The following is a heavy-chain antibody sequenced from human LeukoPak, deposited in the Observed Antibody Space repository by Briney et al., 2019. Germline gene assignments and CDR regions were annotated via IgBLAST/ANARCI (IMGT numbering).Heavy chain of an antibody. J-gene: IGHJ4*02. V-gene: IGHV4-59*01. D-gene: IGHD1-26*01. CDR2: IYYSGST. Sequence: PSETLSLTCTVSGGSISSYYWGWIRQPPGKGLEWIGYIYYSGSTNYNPSLKSRVTISVDTSKNQFSLKLSSVTAADTAVYYCARVDIVGATSSYFDYWGQGTLVTVSS. CDR1: GGSISSYY. CDR3: ARVDIVGATSSYFDY.